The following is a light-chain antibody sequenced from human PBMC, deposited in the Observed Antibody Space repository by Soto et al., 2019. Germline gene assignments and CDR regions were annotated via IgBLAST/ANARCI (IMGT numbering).Light chain of an antibody. CDR2: GAS. J-gene: IGKJ4*01. CDR3: QQYGRSPA. V-gene: IGKV3-20*01. CDR1: QSVSSSY. Sequence: EIALTQSPGTLSLSPGERATLSCRASQSVSSSYLAWYQQKPGQAPRLLIYGASSRATGIPDRFSGSGSGTDFTLTISRLEPEDFALYYCQQYGRSPAFGGGTKVEIK.